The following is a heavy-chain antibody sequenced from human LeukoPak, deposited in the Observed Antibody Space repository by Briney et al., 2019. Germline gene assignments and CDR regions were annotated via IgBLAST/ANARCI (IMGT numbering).Heavy chain of an antibody. J-gene: IGHJ1*01. CDR1: GFTFSSYD. Sequence: GRSLRLSCAASGFTFSSYDMHWVRQAPGKGLEWVAVIWYDGSNKYYADSVKGRFTISRDNAKNTLYLQMNSLRAEDTAVYYCAGGLSLGYFQYWGQGTLVTVSS. CDR3: AGGLSLGYFQY. V-gene: IGHV3-33*01. CDR2: IWYDGSNK. D-gene: IGHD3-16*02.